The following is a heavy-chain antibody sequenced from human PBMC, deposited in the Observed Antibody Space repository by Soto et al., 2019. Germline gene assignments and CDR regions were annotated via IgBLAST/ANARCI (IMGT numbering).Heavy chain of an antibody. Sequence: HPGGSLRLSCATSGFTFSTYVMAWVRQAPGKGLEWVSMISDSGDTTYYADSVKGRFTISRDNSKNTVFLQMTSLTAEDTGIYFCAKVPAPYRYYFDYWGQGTLVTVSS. CDR3: AKVPAPYRYYFDY. V-gene: IGHV3-23*01. CDR1: GFTFSTYV. D-gene: IGHD3-16*02. CDR2: ISDSGDTT. J-gene: IGHJ4*02.